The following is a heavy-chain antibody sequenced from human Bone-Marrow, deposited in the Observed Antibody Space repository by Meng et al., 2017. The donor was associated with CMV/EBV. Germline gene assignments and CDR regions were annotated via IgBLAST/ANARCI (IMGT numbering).Heavy chain of an antibody. Sequence: ASVKVSCKASGYTFTSYDINWVRQATGQGLEWMGWMNPNSGNTGYAQKFQGRVTMTRNTSISTAYMELSSLRSEDTAVYYWARGGITIFGVVIMRPYYYYGMDVWGQGTTVTVSS. CDR2: MNPNSGNT. V-gene: IGHV1-8*01. CDR1: GYTFTSYD. CDR3: ARGGITIFGVVIMRPYYYYGMDV. D-gene: IGHD3-3*01. J-gene: IGHJ6*02.